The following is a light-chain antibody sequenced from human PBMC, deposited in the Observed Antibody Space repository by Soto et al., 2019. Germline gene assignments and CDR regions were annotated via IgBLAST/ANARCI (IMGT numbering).Light chain of an antibody. CDR3: QSYDNSVTDYVV. CDR1: SSNIGAGYD. J-gene: IGLJ2*01. V-gene: IGLV1-40*01. CDR2: GDS. Sequence: QSVLTQPPSVSGAPGQTGTISCTGSSSNIGAGYDVYWYQQFPGKAPKLLIYGDSNRPSGVPDRFSGSKSGTSASLAITGLQAEDEADEYCQSYDNSVTDYVVFGGGTKLTVL.